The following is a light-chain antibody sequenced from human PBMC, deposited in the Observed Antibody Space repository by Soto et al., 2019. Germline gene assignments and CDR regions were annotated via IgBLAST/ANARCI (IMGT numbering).Light chain of an antibody. CDR1: QSVLYSSNNKNY. J-gene: IGKJ1*01. CDR2: WAS. CDR3: QQWSSIPKT. Sequence: DIVMTQSPDSLAVSLGERATINCKSSQSVLYSSNNKNYLAWYQQKPGQPPKLLIYWASTRESGVPDRFSGSGSGTDFTLTISSLQAEDAAVYYCQQWSSIPKTFGQGTKVEIK. V-gene: IGKV4-1*01.